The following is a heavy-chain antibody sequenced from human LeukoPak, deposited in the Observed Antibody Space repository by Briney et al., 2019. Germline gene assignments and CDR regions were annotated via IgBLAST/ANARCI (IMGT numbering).Heavy chain of an antibody. V-gene: IGHV1-2*02. CDR3: ARELGRNAFDI. D-gene: IGHD7-27*01. J-gene: IGHJ3*02. CDR1: GYTFTDNH. Sequence: ASVKVSCKASGYTFTDNHMYWIRQAPGQGPECMGWINPNSGGTNYAQKFQGRITMTRGTSIRTAYMELSRLTSDDTAIYFCARELGRNAFDIWGQGTMVTVSP. CDR2: INPNSGGT.